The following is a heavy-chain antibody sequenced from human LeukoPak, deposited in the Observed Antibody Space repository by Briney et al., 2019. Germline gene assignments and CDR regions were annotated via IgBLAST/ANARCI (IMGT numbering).Heavy chain of an antibody. V-gene: IGHV3-48*03. CDR2: ISSSGSTI. CDR3: ARDYCSRFDY. D-gene: IGHD2-21*01. Sequence: SGGSLRLSCADSGFTFSRYEMNWVRQAPGKGLEWVSYISSSGSTIYYADSVKGRFTISRDNAKNSLYLQMNSLRAEDTAVYYCARDYCSRFDYWGQGTLVTVSS. CDR1: GFTFSRYE. J-gene: IGHJ4*02.